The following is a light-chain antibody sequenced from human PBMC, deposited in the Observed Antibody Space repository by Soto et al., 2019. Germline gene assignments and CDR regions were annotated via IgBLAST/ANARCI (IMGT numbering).Light chain of an antibody. J-gene: IGKJ2*01. Sequence: DIQMTQSPSSLSASVGDRVTITCRASQTISTYLNWFQQNPGRAPRLLISLASTLESGVPSRFSGSGSGTDFTLTISSLQPEDFASYYCQQSYSRPVTFGQGTKLDI. V-gene: IGKV1-39*01. CDR3: QQSYSRPVT. CDR1: QTISTY. CDR2: LAS.